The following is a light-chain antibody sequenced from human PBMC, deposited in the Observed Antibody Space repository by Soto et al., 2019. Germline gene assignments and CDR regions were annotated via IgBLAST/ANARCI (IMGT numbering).Light chain of an antibody. CDR2: GAF. CDR3: QQRNIWPPVT. CDR1: PSVTNF. Sequence: EIVLTQSPATLSLSPGERATLSCRASPSVTNFLAWYQQKPGQAPRLLIYGAFNMATGIPARFSGSGSGTDFTLTISSLEPEDSAIYYCQQRNIWPPVTFGQGTRLEI. J-gene: IGKJ5*01. V-gene: IGKV3-11*01.